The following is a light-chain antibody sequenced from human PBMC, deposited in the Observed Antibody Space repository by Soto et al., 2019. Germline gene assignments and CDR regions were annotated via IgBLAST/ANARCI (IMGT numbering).Light chain of an antibody. CDR3: QQRSNWPAT. J-gene: IGKJ5*01. V-gene: IGKV3-11*01. Sequence: EIVLPQSPATLSLSPGESATLSCRASQSVSSYLAWYPKKPGQAPRLLIYDASNRATGIPARFSGSGSGIDFTLTISSLEPEDFAVYYGQQRSNWPATFGQGTRLEIK. CDR2: DAS. CDR1: QSVSSY.